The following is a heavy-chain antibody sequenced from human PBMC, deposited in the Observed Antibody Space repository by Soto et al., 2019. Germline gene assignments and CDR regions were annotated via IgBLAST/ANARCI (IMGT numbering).Heavy chain of an antibody. CDR1: GGTFSSYT. J-gene: IGHJ4*02. CDR2: IIPILGIA. CDR3: ARSIGYCSSTSCYYPKPPFDY. D-gene: IGHD2-2*01. V-gene: IGHV1-69*02. Sequence: ASVKVSCKASGGTFSSYTISWVRQAPGQGLEWMGRIIPILGIANCAQKFQGRVTITADKSTSTAYMELSSLRSEDTAVYYCARSIGYCSSTSCYYPKPPFDYWGQGTLVTVSS.